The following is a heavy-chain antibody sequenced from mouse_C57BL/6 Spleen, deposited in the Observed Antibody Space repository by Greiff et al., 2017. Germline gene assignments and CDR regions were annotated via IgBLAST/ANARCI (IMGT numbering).Heavy chain of an antibody. J-gene: IGHJ2*01. D-gene: IGHD1-1*01. CDR3: ARSPYGSSYYFDY. V-gene: IGHV1-82*01. CDR2: IYPGDGDT. CDR1: GYAFSSSW. Sequence: VQLQQSGPELVKPGASVKISCKASGYAFSSSWMNWVKQRPGKGLEWIGRIYPGDGDTNYNGKFKGKATLTADKSSSTAYMQLSSLTSEDSAVYFCARSPYGSSYYFDYWGQGTTLTVSS.